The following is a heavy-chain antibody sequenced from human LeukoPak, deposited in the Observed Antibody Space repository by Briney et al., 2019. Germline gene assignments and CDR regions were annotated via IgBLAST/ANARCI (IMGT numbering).Heavy chain of an antibody. CDR1: NGSVSSTDYY. CDR2: IYYSGST. V-gene: IGHV4-39*01. J-gene: IGHJ4*02. CDR3: ARLSKGRYFDYIFDY. D-gene: IGHD3-9*01. Sequence: SETLSLICTVSNGSVSSTDYYWGWIRQPPGKRLEWIGNIYYSGSTYYNPSLRSRVTMSVDTSKNQFSLKMSSVTAADTAVYYCARLSKGRYFDYIFDYWGQGTSVTVSS.